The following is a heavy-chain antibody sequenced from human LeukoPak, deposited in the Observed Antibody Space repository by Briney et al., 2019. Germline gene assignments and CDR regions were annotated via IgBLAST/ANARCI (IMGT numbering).Heavy chain of an antibody. J-gene: IGHJ4*02. D-gene: IGHD2-2*01. CDR2: IDPNSGGT. V-gene: IGHV1-2*06. CDR1: GYTFTGYY. Sequence: ASVKVSCKASGYTFTGYYMHWVRQAPGQGLEWMGRIDPNSGGTNYAQKFQGRVTMTRDTSISTAYMELSRLRSDDTAVYYCARVPGGIVVVPSWGQGTLVTVSS. CDR3: ARVPGGIVVVPS.